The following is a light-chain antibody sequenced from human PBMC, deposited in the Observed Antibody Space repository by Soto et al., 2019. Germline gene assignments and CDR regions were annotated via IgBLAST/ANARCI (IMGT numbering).Light chain of an antibody. CDR1: SSDVGSYNL. CDR3: CSYARSSTLYV. J-gene: IGLJ1*01. Sequence: QSALTQPASVSGSPGQSITISCTGTSSDVGSYNLVSWYQQHPGKAPKLIIFEVNKRPSGVSNRFSGSKSGNTASLTISGLLAEDEADYYCCSYARSSTLYVFGTGTKLTVL. CDR2: EVN. V-gene: IGLV2-23*02.